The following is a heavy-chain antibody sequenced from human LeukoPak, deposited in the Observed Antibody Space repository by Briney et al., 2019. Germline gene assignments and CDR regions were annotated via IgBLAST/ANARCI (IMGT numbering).Heavy chain of an antibody. Sequence: ASVKVSCKASGYTFTSYAISWVRQAPGQGLEWMGGIIPIFGTANYAQKFQGRVTITTDESTSTAYMELSSLRSEDTAVYYCARVVSSGYVDYWGQGTLVTVSS. D-gene: IGHD3-22*01. CDR1: GYTFTSYA. CDR2: IIPIFGTA. J-gene: IGHJ4*02. CDR3: ARVVSSGYVDY. V-gene: IGHV1-69*05.